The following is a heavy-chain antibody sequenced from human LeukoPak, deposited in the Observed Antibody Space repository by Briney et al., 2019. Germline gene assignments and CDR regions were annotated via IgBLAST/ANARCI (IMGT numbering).Heavy chain of an antibody. D-gene: IGHD6-13*01. Sequence: QPGGSLRLSCAASGFTFSSYAMSWVRQAPGKGLEWVSAISGSGGSTYYADSVKGRFTISRDNSKNTLYLQMNSLTVEDTAVYYCAKRGLYSSTWYGFDYWGQGTLATVSS. CDR2: ISGSGGST. V-gene: IGHV3-23*01. CDR3: AKRGLYSSTWYGFDY. J-gene: IGHJ4*02. CDR1: GFTFSSYA.